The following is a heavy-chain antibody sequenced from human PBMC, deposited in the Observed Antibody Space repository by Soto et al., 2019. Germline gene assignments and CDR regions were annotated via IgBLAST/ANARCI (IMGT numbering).Heavy chain of an antibody. D-gene: IGHD2-15*01. V-gene: IGHV3-30*02. CDR1: GFTFSSFG. CDR2: IHYDGGNK. Sequence: GGSLRLSCEASGFTFSSFGMHWVRQAPGKGLEWVALIHYDGGNKYYADSVKGRFAISRDNSKNTLYLHMGGLGVEDTAIYYCARDRHSTSSGYFESWGQGTLVTVS. J-gene: IGHJ4*02. CDR3: ARDRHSTSSGYFES.